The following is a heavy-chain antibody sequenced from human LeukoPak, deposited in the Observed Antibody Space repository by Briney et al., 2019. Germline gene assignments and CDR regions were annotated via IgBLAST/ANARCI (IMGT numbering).Heavy chain of an antibody. D-gene: IGHD6-6*01. J-gene: IGHJ3*01. Sequence: SETLSLTCTVSGGSISSYYWSWIRQPAGKGLEWIGRIYTSGSTNYNPSLKSRVTMSVDTSKNQFSLKLSSVTAADTAVYYCARGRRYSSSPDAFDFWGQGTMVTVSS. V-gene: IGHV4-4*07. CDR3: ARGRRYSSSPDAFDF. CDR1: GGSISSYY. CDR2: IYTSGST.